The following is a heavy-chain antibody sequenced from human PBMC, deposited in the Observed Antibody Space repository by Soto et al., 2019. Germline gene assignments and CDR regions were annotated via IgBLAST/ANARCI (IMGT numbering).Heavy chain of an antibody. J-gene: IGHJ4*02. CDR3: ARQFDYDSSGHYYAY. CDR1: GGTFSSHA. Sequence: PAEVSCKASGGTFSSHAICWVRQEPGQGLEWMGGIIPMFATPNYAEKFQGRLSITADESTTTVYMQLSSLRSQDTAVYYCARQFDYDSSGHYYAYWGQGTLVNRLL. D-gene: IGHD3-22*01. V-gene: IGHV1-69*13. CDR2: IIPMFATP.